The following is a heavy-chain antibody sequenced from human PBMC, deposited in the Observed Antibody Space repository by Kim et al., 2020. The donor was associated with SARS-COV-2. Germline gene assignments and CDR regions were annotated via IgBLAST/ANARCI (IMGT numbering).Heavy chain of an antibody. Sequence: GGSLRLSCAASGFTFSDYYLSCIRQAPGKGLEWVSYISSIGSTIYYADSVQGRFTISRYNAKNSLYLQMNILRAEATAVYYCARERTRIPIFGVVHRYGMDVWGQGTTVTVSS. CDR2: ISSIGSTI. CDR1: GFTFSDYY. V-gene: IGHV3-11*01. D-gene: IGHD3-3*01. CDR3: ARERTRIPIFGVVHRYGMDV. J-gene: IGHJ6*02.